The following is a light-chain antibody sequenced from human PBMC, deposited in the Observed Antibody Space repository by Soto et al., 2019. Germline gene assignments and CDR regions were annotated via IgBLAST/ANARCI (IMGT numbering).Light chain of an antibody. CDR2: GAS. Sequence: EIVMTQSPASLSVSPGGRATLSCRASQSITNNLAWYQQKPGQAPRLLIYGASARATGIPARFSGSGSETEFTLTISSLQSEDSAVYYCQHYNNWPPWAFGQGIKVEIK. CDR3: QHYNNWPPWA. CDR1: QSITNN. J-gene: IGKJ1*01. V-gene: IGKV3-15*01.